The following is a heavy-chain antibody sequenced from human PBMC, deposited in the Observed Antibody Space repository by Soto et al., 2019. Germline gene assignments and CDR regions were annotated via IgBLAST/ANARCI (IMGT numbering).Heavy chain of an antibody. CDR2: ISSNGGST. V-gene: IGHV3-64*01. J-gene: IGHJ4*02. Sequence: GGSLRLSCAASGFTFSSYAMHWVRQAPGKGLEYVSVISSNGGSTDYANSVKGRFTISRDNSKNTLYLQMGSLRAEDMAVYYCARGYGYYFDYWGQGPLVTVSS. CDR3: ARGYGYYFDY. D-gene: IGHD5-18*01. CDR1: GFTFSSYA.